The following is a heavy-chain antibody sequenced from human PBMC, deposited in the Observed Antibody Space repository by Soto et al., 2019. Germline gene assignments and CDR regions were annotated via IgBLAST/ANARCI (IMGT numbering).Heavy chain of an antibody. Sequence: GGSLRLSCAASGLTLSSCAMRWVRQAPGKGLEWVSTISGGGGNTYYADSVKGRFTISRDNSKSTLYLQMNSLRAEDTAVYYCAKGGYDSSGYSLYYFDSWGQGTLVTVSS. V-gene: IGHV3-23*01. D-gene: IGHD3-22*01. CDR3: AKGGYDSSGYSLYYFDS. J-gene: IGHJ4*02. CDR1: GLTLSSCA. CDR2: ISGGGGNT.